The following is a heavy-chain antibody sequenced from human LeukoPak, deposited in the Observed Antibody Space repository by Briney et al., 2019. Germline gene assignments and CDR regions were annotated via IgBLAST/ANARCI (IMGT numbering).Heavy chain of an antibody. D-gene: IGHD1-1*01. Sequence: GRSLRLSCEASGFTFSSYAMHWVRQAPGKGLEWVAVISYDGSNKYYADSVKGRFTISRDNSKNTLYLQMNSLRAEDTAVYYCARDKLTGMVQGYFDYWGQGTLVTVSS. CDR3: ARDKLTGMVQGYFDY. CDR2: ISYDGSNK. V-gene: IGHV3-30-3*01. J-gene: IGHJ4*02. CDR1: GFTFSSYA.